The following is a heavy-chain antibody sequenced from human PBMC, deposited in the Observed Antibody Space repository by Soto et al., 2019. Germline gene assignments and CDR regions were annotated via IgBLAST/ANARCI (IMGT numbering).Heavy chain of an antibody. CDR1: GYTFTRYC. V-gene: IGHV1-18*04. CDR2: ISAYNGNT. J-gene: IGHJ5*02. CDR3: ARARGYCSSTSCSNWFDP. D-gene: IGHD2-2*01. Sequence: GASVKVSCKASGYTFTRYCISWVRQAPGQGLEWMGWISAYNGNTNYAQKLQGRVTMTTDTSTSTAYMELRSLRSDDTAVYYCARARGYCSSTSCSNWFDPWGQGTLVTVSS.